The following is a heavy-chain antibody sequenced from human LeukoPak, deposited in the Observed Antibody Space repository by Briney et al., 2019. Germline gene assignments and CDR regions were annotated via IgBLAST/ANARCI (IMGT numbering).Heavy chain of an antibody. J-gene: IGHJ5*02. CDR1: GFTFSYQG. Sequence: PGGSLRLSCAASGFTFSYQGMQWFRQAPGRGLEWVAGIWGDGVTRNYAESVRGRFIISRDNSMSTLYLHMNNLGVEDSAVYFCARDPNWWSLWFDPWGQGTRVTVSS. CDR3: ARDPNWWSLWFDP. V-gene: IGHV3-33*01. D-gene: IGHD2-8*02. CDR2: IWGDGVTR.